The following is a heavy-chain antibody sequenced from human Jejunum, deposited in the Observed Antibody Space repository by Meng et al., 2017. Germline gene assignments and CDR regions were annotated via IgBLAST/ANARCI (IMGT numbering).Heavy chain of an antibody. J-gene: IGHJ4*02. D-gene: IGHD2-15*01. CDR2: IYWDDDK. CDR3: THRREDPRSAFYYLDY. CDR1: GVSLSSTGVS. V-gene: IGHV2-5*02. Sequence: QITLKESGPTLVKPTQTRTLTCSLPGVSLSSTGVSVGWIRQPPGKALEWLALIYWDDDKRYNPSLMSRLTITKDTSMNHVVLTMTNIDPVDTGTYYCTHRREDPRSAFYYLDYWGRGTRVTSYS.